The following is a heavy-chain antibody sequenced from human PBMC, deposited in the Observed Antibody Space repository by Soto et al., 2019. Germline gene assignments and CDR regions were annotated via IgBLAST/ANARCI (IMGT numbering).Heavy chain of an antibody. CDR1: GFTFNTYS. D-gene: IGHD3-10*01. Sequence: PGGAPIVFWGPSGFTFNTYSMNWVRQAPGKGLEWVSSISSSSSYIYYTDSLKGRFTISRDNAKNSLYLQMNSLRAEDTAVYYCASLCRFAFGYRRELTLVTVSS. J-gene: IGHJ4*02. V-gene: IGHV3-21*01. CDR3: ASLCRFAFGY. CDR2: ISSSSSYI.